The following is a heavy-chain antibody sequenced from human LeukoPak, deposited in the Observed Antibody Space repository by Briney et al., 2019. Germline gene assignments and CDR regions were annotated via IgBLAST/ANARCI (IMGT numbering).Heavy chain of an antibody. D-gene: IGHD1-14*01. V-gene: IGHV4-59*12. J-gene: IGHJ6*02. CDR2: IYYSGST. CDR1: GGSISSYY. Sequence: SETLSLTCTVSGGSISSYYWSWIRQPPGKGLEWIGYIYYSGSTNYNLSLKSRVTISVDTSKNQFSLKLSSVTAADTAVYYCARSTTLTYYYYGMDVWGQGTTVTVSS. CDR3: ARSTTLTYYYYGMDV.